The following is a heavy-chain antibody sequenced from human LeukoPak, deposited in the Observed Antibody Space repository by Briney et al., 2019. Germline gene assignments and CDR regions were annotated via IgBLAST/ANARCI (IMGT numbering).Heavy chain of an antibody. V-gene: IGHV3-11*01. CDR2: ISSGGSTI. CDR1: GFTFSDYY. Sequence: GGSLRLSCAASGFTFSDYYMSWIRQAPGKGLEWVSYISSGGSTIYYADSVKGRFTISRDNAKNSLYLLMNSLRSEDTAVYYCAALYDYVWGSYAFDIWGQGTMVTVSS. CDR3: AALYDYVWGSYAFDI. J-gene: IGHJ3*02. D-gene: IGHD3-16*01.